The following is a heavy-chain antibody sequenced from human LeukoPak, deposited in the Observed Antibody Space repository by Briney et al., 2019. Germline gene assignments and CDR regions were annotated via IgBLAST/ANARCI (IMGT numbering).Heavy chain of an antibody. CDR1: GYTFTGYY. V-gene: IGHV1-2*02. CDR3: ARVYYYYMDV. CDR2: INPNSGGT. J-gene: IGHJ6*03. Sequence: PKASVTVSCTASGYTFTGYYMHWVRQAPGQGLEWMGWINPNSGGTNYAQRFQGRVTMTRDTSISTAYMELSRLRSDDTAVYYCARVYYYYMDVWGKGTTVTVSS.